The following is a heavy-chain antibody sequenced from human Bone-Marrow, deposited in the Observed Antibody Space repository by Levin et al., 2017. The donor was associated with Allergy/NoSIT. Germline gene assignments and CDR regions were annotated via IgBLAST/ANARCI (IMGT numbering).Heavy chain of an antibody. CDR3: ARAPPYYGMDV. CDR2: IYSSGST. J-gene: IGHJ6*02. V-gene: IGHV4-4*07. Sequence: SETLSLTCSVSGGSISGYFWTWIRQPAGNGLEWIGRIYSSGSTNYNPSLKSRVTMSLDTSKNQLSLKLSSATAADTAVYYCARAPPYYGMDVWGQGTTVTVSS. CDR1: GGSISGYF.